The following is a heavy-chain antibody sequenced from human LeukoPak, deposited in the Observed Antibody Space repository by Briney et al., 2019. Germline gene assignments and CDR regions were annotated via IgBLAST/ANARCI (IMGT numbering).Heavy chain of an antibody. J-gene: IGHJ4*02. CDR1: GGSISSSSYY. D-gene: IGHD3-22*01. Sequence: SETLSLTCTVSGGSISSSSYYWGWIRQPPGKGLEWIGSICYSGSTYYNPSLKSRVTISVDTSKNQFSLKLSSVTAADTAVYYCARHSSGYYLTFYFDYWGQGTLVTVSS. CDR3: ARHSSGYYLTFYFDY. V-gene: IGHV4-39*01. CDR2: ICYSGST.